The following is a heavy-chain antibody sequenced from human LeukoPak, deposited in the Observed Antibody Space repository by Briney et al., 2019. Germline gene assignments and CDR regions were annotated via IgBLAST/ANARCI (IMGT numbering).Heavy chain of an antibody. J-gene: IGHJ4*02. CDR1: GFTFSTYS. CDR3: ARLSGSYSGY. Sequence: GGSLRLSCAASGFTFSTYSMNWVRQAPGKGLEWVSSISTSSSTIYYADSVKGRFTISRDNAKNSLYLQMNSLRDEDTAVYYCARLSGSYSGYWGQGTLVTVSS. V-gene: IGHV3-48*02. D-gene: IGHD3-10*01. CDR2: ISTSSSTI.